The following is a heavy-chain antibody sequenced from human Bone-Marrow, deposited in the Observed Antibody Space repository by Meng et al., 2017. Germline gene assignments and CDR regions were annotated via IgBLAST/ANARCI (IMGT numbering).Heavy chain of an antibody. J-gene: IGHJ4*02. CDR3: ARDATPVRGWYYFDY. D-gene: IGHD6-19*01. CDR2: IYYSGST. Sequence: SETLSLTCTVSGGSISSSSYYWSWIRQPPGKGLEWIGYIYYSGSTNYNPSLKSRVTISVDTSKNQFSLKLSSVTAADAAVYYCARDATPVRGWYYFDYWGQGTLVTVSS. CDR1: GGSISSSSYY. V-gene: IGHV4-61*01.